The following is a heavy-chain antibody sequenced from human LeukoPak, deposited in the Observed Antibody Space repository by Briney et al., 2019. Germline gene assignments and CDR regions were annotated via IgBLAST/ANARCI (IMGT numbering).Heavy chain of an antibody. CDR2: INHSGST. J-gene: IGHJ5*02. CDR3: ARDNSSSWYWAKVTRNWFDP. Sequence: SETLSLTYAVYGGSFSGYYWSWIRQPPGKGLEWIGEINHSGSTNYNPSLKSRVTISVDTSKNQFSLKLSSVTAADTAVYYCARDNSSSWYWAKVTRNWFDPWGQGTLVTVSS. CDR1: GGSFSGYY. D-gene: IGHD6-13*01. V-gene: IGHV4-34*01.